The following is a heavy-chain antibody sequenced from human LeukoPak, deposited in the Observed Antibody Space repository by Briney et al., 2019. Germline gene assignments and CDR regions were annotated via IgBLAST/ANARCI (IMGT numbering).Heavy chain of an antibody. CDR3: AAKDTAMVRAFDY. V-gene: IGHV1-2*02. Sequence: ASVKVSCKASGYTFTGYYMHWVRQAPGQGLEWMGWINPNSGGTNYAQKFQGRVTMTRDTSISTAYMELSSLRSEDTAVYYCAAKDTAMVRAFDYWGQGTLVTVSS. J-gene: IGHJ4*02. CDR1: GYTFTGYY. CDR2: INPNSGGT. D-gene: IGHD5-18*01.